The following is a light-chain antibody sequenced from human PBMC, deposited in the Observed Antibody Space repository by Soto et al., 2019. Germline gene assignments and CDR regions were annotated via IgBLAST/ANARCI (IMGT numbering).Light chain of an antibody. CDR2: AAS. CDR3: QQLNSYPLT. V-gene: IGKV1-9*01. J-gene: IGKJ4*01. CDR1: HGISSY. Sequence: IPLTQSPSSLSASVGDRVTITCRASHGISSYLAWYQQKPGKAPKLLIYAASTLQSGVPSRFSGSGSGTDFTLTISSLQPEGFATYYCQQLNSYPLTFGGGTKVEIK.